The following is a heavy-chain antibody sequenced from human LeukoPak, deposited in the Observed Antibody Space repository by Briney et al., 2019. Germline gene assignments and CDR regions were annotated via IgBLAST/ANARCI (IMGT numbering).Heavy chain of an antibody. CDR3: AREGGFLEWLSDNWFDP. Sequence: SETPSLTCAVSGGSISSSNWWSWVRQPPGKGLEWIGEIYHSGSTNYNPSLKSRVTISVDTSKNQFSLKLSSVTAADTAVYYCAREGGFLEWLSDNWFDPWGQGTLVTVSS. J-gene: IGHJ5*02. D-gene: IGHD3-3*01. CDR2: IYHSGST. V-gene: IGHV4-4*02. CDR1: GGSISSSNW.